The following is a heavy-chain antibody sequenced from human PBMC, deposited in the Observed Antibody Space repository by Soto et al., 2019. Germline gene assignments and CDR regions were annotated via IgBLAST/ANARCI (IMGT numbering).Heavy chain of an antibody. CDR1: GFTFSNSA. D-gene: IGHD5-12*01. CDR3: ARVQYSGYSRPFYYYCLDV. CDR2: IAVGSGNT. V-gene: IGHV1-58*01. J-gene: IGHJ6*02. Sequence: GASVKVSCKASGFTFSNSALQWVRQARGQRLEWLGWIAVGSGNTNYAQRFQERVTITGDMSTSTAYMELNSLRSDDTAVYYCARVQYSGYSRPFYYYCLDVWGQGTTVTVSS.